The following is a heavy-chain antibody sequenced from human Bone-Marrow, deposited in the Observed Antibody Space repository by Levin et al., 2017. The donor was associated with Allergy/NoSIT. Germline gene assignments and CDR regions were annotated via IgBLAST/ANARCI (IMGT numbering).Heavy chain of an antibody. Sequence: PSETLSLTCTVSGGSISGYYWSWIRQPPGKGLEWIGYIYYSGSTNYNPSLKSRVTISVDTSKNQFSLKLTSVTAADTAVYYCARERYREHSYDFWSAYSGKYGMNVWGQGTTVTVSS. CDR2: IYYSGST. V-gene: IGHV4-59*01. J-gene: IGHJ6*02. CDR3: ARERYREHSYDFWSAYSGKYGMNV. D-gene: IGHD3-3*01. CDR1: GGSISGYY.